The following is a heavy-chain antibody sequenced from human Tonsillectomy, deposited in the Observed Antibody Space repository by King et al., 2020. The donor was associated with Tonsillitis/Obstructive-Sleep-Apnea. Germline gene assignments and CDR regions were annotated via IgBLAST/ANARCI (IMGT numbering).Heavy chain of an antibody. J-gene: IGHJ1*01. D-gene: IGHD2-15*01. V-gene: IGHV3-7*04. CDR1: GFIFSTYW. CDR2: IKEDGSEK. Sequence: VQLVESGGGLVQPGGSLRLSCLASGFIFSTYWMSWVRQSPGKGLEWVANIKEDGSEKNYADSVMGRFTISRDNAQNSLYLQMNSLRAEDTAVYYCARDVGYCSGGSCARGWGQGTLVTVSS. CDR3: ARDVGYCSGGSCARG.